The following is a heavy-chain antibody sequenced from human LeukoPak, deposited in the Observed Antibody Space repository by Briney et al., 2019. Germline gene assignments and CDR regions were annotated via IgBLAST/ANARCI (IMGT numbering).Heavy chain of an antibody. CDR2: IYYSGST. V-gene: IGHV4-39*07. CDR1: GGSISSSSYY. Sequence: PSETLSLTCTVSGGSISSSSYYWGWIRQPPGKGLEWIGNIYYSGSTYYNPSLKSRVTISVDTSKNQFSLKLSSVTAADTAVYYCASLDFWRGARFDYWGQGTLVTVSS. J-gene: IGHJ4*02. CDR3: ASLDFWRGARFDY. D-gene: IGHD3-3*01.